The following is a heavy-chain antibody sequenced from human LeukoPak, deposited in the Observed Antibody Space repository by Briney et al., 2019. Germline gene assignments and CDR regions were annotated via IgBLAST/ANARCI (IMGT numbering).Heavy chain of an antibody. D-gene: IGHD6-6*01. CDR2: ISGSGGST. CDR3: AKLLYSSSPGDY. V-gene: IGHV3-23*01. CDR1: GFTVSSNY. Sequence: GGSLRLSCAASGFTVSSNYMSWVRQAPGKGLEWVSAISGSGGSTYYADSVKGRFTISRDNSKNTLYLQMNSLRAEDTAVYYCAKLLYSSSPGDYWGQGTLVTVSS. J-gene: IGHJ4*02.